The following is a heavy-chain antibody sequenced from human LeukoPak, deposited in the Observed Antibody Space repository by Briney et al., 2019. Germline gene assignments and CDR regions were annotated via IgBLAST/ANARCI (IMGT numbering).Heavy chain of an antibody. CDR2: ISPSGGST. CDR3: ARDNSVRDEAWWFNP. D-gene: IGHD5-24*01. J-gene: IGHJ5*02. Sequence: APVKVSCKAFGYTFTSNYMHWVRQAPGQGPEWMGVISPSGGSTTYAQKFQGRVTLTRDMSTSTDYLELSSLRSGDTAVYYCARDNSVRDEAWWFNPWGQGTLVTVSS. CDR1: GYTFTSNY. V-gene: IGHV1-46*01.